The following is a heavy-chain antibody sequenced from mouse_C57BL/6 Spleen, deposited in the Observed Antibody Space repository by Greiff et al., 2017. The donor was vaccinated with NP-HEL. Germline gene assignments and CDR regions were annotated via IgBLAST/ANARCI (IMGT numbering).Heavy chain of an antibody. V-gene: IGHV1-72*01. J-gene: IGHJ4*01. CDR1: GYTFTSYW. Sequence: QVQLQQPGAELVKPWASVKLSCKASGYTFTSYWMPWVKPRPGRGLEWIGRIDPNSGGTKYNEKFKSKSTLNVDKPPSTSYMQLSSLTSEDCAVYYCARMITRAMDYWGQGTSVTVSS. D-gene: IGHD2-4*01. CDR3: ARMITRAMDY. CDR2: IDPNSGGT.